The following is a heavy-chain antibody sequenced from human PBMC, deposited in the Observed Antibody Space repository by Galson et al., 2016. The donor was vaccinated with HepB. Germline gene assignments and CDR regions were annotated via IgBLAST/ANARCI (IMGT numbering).Heavy chain of an antibody. D-gene: IGHD3-10*01. J-gene: IGHJ4*02. CDR1: GITFSTSE. CDR3: ARGFGGSGSPGY. CDR2: IRDLDGNI. Sequence: SLRLSCAASGITFSTSEMSWVRQAPGKGLEWVSYIRDLDGNIYYADSVKGRFTISRDYTKNSFYMQMNSLRAEETAIYYCARGFGGSGSPGYWGQGTLVTVPS. V-gene: IGHV3-48*03.